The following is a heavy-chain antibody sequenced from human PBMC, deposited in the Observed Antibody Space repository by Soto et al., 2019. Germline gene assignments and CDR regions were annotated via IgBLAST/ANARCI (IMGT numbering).Heavy chain of an antibody. J-gene: IGHJ5*02. V-gene: IGHV1-69*02. CDR2: IIPILDVA. CDR1: WSTFRTYT. CDR3: SRSMQEDIGVAGPNYIWFDP. D-gene: IGHD5-12*01. Sequence: QVQLVQSGAEVQRPGSSVKVSCQTSWSTFRTYTINWVRQPPGQGLEWMGRIIPILDVANYAQKFQGRVKISDEKCKDDTHMGLRSMRSGEKAVYFSSRSMQEDIGVAGPNYIWFDPWCQGTLVTVSS.